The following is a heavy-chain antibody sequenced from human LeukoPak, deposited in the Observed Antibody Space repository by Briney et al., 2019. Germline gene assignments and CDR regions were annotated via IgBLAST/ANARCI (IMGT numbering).Heavy chain of an antibody. CDR3: ARERGQWLDFDY. CDR1: GFTFSDFE. V-gene: IGHV3-48*03. Sequence: GGSLRLSCAASGFTFSDFEINWVRQAPGKGLEWVSYISDSGSTKYYADSVKGRFTISRDNAKSSLYLQMNSLRAEDTAVYYRARERGQWLDFDYWGQGTLVTVSS. D-gene: IGHD6-19*01. J-gene: IGHJ4*02. CDR2: ISDSGSTK.